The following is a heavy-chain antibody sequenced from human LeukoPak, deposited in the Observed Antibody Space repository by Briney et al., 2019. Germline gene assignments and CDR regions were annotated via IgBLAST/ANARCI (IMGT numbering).Heavy chain of an antibody. CDR1: GXSISSSRYY. CDR3: ARHLPGYSNTWPGP. J-gene: IGHJ5*02. D-gene: IGHD4-11*01. V-gene: IGHV4-39*01. CDR2: IYHSGST. Sequence: SETLSLTCTVSGXSISSSRYYWGWIRQPPGKGLEWIGSIYHSGSTYYNPSLKSRVTISVDTSKNQFSLKLRSVTAADTAVYYCARHLPGYSNTWPGPWGQGILVTVSS.